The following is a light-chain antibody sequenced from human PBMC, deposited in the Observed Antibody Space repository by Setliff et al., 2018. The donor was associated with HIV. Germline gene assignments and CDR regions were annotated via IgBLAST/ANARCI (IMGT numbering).Light chain of an antibody. Sequence: QSVLTQPPSASGSPGQSVTISCTGTSSDVGGYNYVSWYQQHPGKAPKVMIYEVTKRPSGVPDRFSGSKSGNTASLTVSGLQAEDEADYYCSSYADSGTYLFGTGTKVTVL. J-gene: IGLJ1*01. CDR1: SSDVGGYNY. V-gene: IGLV2-8*01. CDR3: SSYADSGTYL. CDR2: EVT.